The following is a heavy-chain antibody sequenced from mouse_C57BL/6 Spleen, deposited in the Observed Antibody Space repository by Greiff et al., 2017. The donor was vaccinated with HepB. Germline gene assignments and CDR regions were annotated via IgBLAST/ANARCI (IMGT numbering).Heavy chain of an antibody. J-gene: IGHJ2*01. CDR1: GYAFSSYW. CDR3: ATYGSSLGYFDY. Sequence: VKLQESGAELVKPGASVKISCKASGYAFSSYWMNWVKQRPGKGLEWIGQIYPGDGDTNYNGKFKGKATLTADKSSSTAYMQLSSLTSEDSAVYFCATYGSSLGYFDYWGQGTTLTVSS. V-gene: IGHV1-80*01. D-gene: IGHD1-1*01. CDR2: IYPGDGDT.